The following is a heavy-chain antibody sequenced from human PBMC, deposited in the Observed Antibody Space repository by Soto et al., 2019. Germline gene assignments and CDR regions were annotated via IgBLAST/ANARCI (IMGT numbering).Heavy chain of an antibody. V-gene: IGHV3-21*01. CDR3: ARELRELGNWFDP. CDR2: ISSSSSYI. D-gene: IGHD2-21*01. Sequence: EVQLVESGGGLFKTGGSLRLSCAASGFTLSSYSMNWVRQAPGKGLEWVLSISSSSSYIYYADSVKGRFTISRDNAKNSLYLQMNSLRADDTAVYYCARELRELGNWFDPWGQGTLVTVSS. J-gene: IGHJ5*02. CDR1: GFTLSSYS.